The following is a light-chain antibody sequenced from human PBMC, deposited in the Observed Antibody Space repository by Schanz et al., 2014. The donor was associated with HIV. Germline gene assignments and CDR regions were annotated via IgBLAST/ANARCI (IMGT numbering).Light chain of an antibody. CDR3: ISYTSDTVL. Sequence: QSALTQPASVSGSPGQSITISCTGTSSDVGGYNYVSWYQQHPGKAPKLMIYEDSKRPSGVSNRFSGSKSGNTASLTISGLQPEDEADYYCISYTSDTVLFGGGTKLTVL. CDR1: SSDVGGYNY. J-gene: IGLJ2*01. CDR2: EDS. V-gene: IGLV2-14*01.